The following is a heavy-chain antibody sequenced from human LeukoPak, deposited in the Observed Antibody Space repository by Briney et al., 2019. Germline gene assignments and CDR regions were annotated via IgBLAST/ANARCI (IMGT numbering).Heavy chain of an antibody. V-gene: IGHV3-21*01. D-gene: IGHD4-17*01. CDR2: ISSSSSYI. CDR1: GFTFSSYS. J-gene: IGHJ6*02. Sequence: GGSLRLSCAASGFTFSSYSMNWVRQAPGKGLEWVSSISSSSSYIYYADSVKGRFTISRDNAKNSQYLQMNSLRAEDTAVYYCARDESYGDYPSPYYGMDVWGQGTTVTVSS. CDR3: ARDESYGDYPSPYYGMDV.